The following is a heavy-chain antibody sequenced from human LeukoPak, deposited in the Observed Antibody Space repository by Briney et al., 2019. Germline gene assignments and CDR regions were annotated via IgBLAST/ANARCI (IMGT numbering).Heavy chain of an antibody. D-gene: IGHD5-18*01. CDR1: GITFSSYS. CDR3: AKDIRGYSYGYYFDY. J-gene: IGHJ4*02. V-gene: IGHV3-9*01. CDR2: ISWNSGSI. Sequence: GGSLRLSCAVSGITFSSYSMNWVRQAPGKGLEWVSGISWNSGSIGYADSVKGRFTISRDNAKNSLYLQMNSLRAEDTALYYCAKDIRGYSYGYYFDYWGQGTLVTVSS.